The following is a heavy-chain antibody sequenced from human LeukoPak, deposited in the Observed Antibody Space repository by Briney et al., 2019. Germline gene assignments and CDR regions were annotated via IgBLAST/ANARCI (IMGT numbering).Heavy chain of an antibody. CDR3: ASERGATQYFDY. V-gene: IGHV1-69*13. D-gene: IGHD3-10*01. J-gene: IGHJ4*02. Sequence: ASVKVSCKASGDTFSSYAISWVRQAPGQGLEWMGGIIPIFGTANYAQKFQGRVTITADESTSTAYMELSSLRSEDTAVYYCASERGATQYFDYWGQGTLVTVSS. CDR2: IIPIFGTA. CDR1: GDTFSSYA.